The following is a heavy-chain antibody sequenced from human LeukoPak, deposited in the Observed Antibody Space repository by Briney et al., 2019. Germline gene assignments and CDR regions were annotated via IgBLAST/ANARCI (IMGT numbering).Heavy chain of an antibody. CDR2: IRYDGSNK. D-gene: IGHD3-10*01. Sequence: PGGSLRLSCAASGFTFSSYGMHWVRQAPGKGLEWVAFIRYDGSNKYYADSVKGRFTISRDNSKNTLYLQMNSLRAEDTAVYYCANTPGEYYYGSGSYYPDYWGQGTLVTVSS. V-gene: IGHV3-30*02. CDR3: ANTPGEYYYGSGSYYPDY. J-gene: IGHJ4*02. CDR1: GFTFSSYG.